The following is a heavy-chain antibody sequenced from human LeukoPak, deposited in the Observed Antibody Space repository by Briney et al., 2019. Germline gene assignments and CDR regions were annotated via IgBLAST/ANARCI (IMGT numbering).Heavy chain of an antibody. D-gene: IGHD3-22*01. Sequence: ETLSLTCAVYGGSFSGYYWSWVRQAPGKGLEWVGRIKRETDGGTTDYAAPVKGRFTISRDDSKSTLYLQMNSLKTDDTAVYYCTTKYYYDSSGYNNFDYWGQGTLVTVSS. CDR3: TTKYYYDSSGYNNFDY. J-gene: IGHJ4*02. CDR2: IKRETDGGTT. CDR1: GGSFSGYY. V-gene: IGHV3-15*01.